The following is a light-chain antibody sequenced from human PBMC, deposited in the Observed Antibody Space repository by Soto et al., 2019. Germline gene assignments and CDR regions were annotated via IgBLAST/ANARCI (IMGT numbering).Light chain of an antibody. V-gene: IGKV1-9*01. Sequence: DIQLTQSPFFLSASLGDRVTITCRASQGISSYLAWYQQTPGKAPKLLIYASSTLLSGVPSRFSGSGSGTDFTLTISNLQPEDFATYFCQQLNTFPITFGQGTRL. CDR3: QQLNTFPIT. CDR2: ASS. CDR1: QGISSY. J-gene: IGKJ5*01.